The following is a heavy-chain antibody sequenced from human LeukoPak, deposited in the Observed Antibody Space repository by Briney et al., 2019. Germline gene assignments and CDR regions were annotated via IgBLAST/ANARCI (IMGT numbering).Heavy chain of an antibody. CDR1: GGSFSGYY. D-gene: IGHD3-10*01. V-gene: IGHV4-59*06. CDR2: IYYSGST. Sequence: SETLSLTRAVYGGSFSGYYWSWIRQPPGKGLEWIGYIYYSGSTYYNPSLKSRVTISVDTSKNQFSLKLSSVTAADTAVYYCSITMVRGDRRGWFDPWGQGTLVTVSS. J-gene: IGHJ5*02. CDR3: SITMVRGDRRGWFDP.